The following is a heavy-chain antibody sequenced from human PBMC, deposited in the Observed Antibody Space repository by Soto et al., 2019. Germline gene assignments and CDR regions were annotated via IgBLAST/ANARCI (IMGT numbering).Heavy chain of an antibody. V-gene: IGHV4-39*07. CDR3: ARGQLLWFGELLENYYYGMDV. CDR1: GDSVSSGSYR. J-gene: IGHJ6*02. Sequence: PSETLSLTCTVSGDSVSSGSYRWTWILQPPGKGLEWIVEINHSGSTNYNPSLKSRVTISVDTSKNQFSLKLSSVTAADTAVYYCARGQLLWFGELLENYYYGMDVWGQGTTVTVSS. CDR2: INHSGST. D-gene: IGHD3-10*01.